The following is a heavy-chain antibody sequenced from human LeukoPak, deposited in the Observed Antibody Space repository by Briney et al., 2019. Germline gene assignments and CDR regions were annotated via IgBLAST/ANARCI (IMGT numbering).Heavy chain of an antibody. D-gene: IGHD6-13*01. J-gene: IGHJ5*02. V-gene: IGHV3-7*03. CDR3: AKDLGQQLVPFDP. CDR2: IKQDGSEK. Sequence: PGGSLRLSCAASGFTFSLYWMNWVRRAPGKGLEWVANIKQDGSEKNYVDSVKGRFTISRDNAKNSLYLQMNSLRAEDTAVYYCAKDLGQQLVPFDPWGQGTLVTVSS. CDR1: GFTFSLYW.